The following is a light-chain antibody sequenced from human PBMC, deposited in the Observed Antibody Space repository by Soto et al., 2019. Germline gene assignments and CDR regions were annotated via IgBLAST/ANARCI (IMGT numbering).Light chain of an antibody. V-gene: IGLV1-40*01. J-gene: IGLJ1*01. Sequence: QSVLTQPPSVSGAPGQRVTIPCTGSSSNIGAGYDVHWYQQLPGTAPTLLISGNNNRPSGVPDRLSGSKSGTSASLAITGLRAEDEANYFCQSYDSSLSGYVFGTGTKVTVL. CDR3: QSYDSSLSGYV. CDR1: SSNIGAGYD. CDR2: GNN.